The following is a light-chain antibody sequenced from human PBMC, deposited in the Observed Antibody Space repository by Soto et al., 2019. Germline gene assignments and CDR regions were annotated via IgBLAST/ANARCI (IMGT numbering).Light chain of an antibody. Sequence: DIQLTQSPSFLSASVGDRVTITCRASQGIGNNFAWYQQKPGEPPKLLIYADSTLHSGVPSRFSGSGSGTACTLTISSLQPEDFATYYCQQRSNWPWTFGQGTKVEIK. CDR1: QGIGNN. V-gene: IGKV1-9*01. CDR2: ADS. CDR3: QQRSNWPWT. J-gene: IGKJ1*01.